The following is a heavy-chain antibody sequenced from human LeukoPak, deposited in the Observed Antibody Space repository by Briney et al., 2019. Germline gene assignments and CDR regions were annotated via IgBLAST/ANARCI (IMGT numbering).Heavy chain of an antibody. J-gene: IGHJ6*03. CDR2: ISSSSSYI. V-gene: IGHV3-21*01. CDR1: GFTFSSYS. D-gene: IGHD1-1*01. CDR3: ARGYARFNYYYMDV. Sequence: PGGSLRLSCAASGFTFSSYSMNWVRQAPGKGLEWVSSISSSSSYIYYADSVKGRFTISRDNAKNSLYLQMNSLRAEDTAVYYCARGYARFNYYYMDVWDKGTTVTVSS.